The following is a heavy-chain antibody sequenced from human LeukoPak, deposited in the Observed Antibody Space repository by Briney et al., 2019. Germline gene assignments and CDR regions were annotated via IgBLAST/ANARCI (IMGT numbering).Heavy chain of an antibody. CDR2: TSSSGSTI. CDR3: ARDYYDSSGYSSYNWFDP. V-gene: IGHV3-11*01. J-gene: IGHJ5*02. Sequence: SGGSLRLSCAASGFTFSDYYMSWIRQAPGKGLEWVSYTSSSGSTIYYADSVKGRFTISRDNAKNSLYLQMNSLRAEDTAVYYCARDYYDSSGYSSYNWFDPWGQGTLVTVSS. CDR1: GFTFSDYY. D-gene: IGHD3-22*01.